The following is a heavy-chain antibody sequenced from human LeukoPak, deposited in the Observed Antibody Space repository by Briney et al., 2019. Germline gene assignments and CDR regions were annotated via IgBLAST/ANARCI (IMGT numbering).Heavy chain of an antibody. J-gene: IGHJ4*02. CDR3: AKDLSGYCSSTSCYAIGYYFDY. D-gene: IGHD2-2*01. Sequence: GGSLRLSCAASGFTFSSSDMHWVRQATGKGLEWVSAIGTVGDTYYAASVKGRFTISRENAKNSLYLQMNSLRDGDTAVYYCAKDLSGYCSSTSCYAIGYYFDYWGQGTLVTVSS. CDR2: IGTVGDT. V-gene: IGHV3-13*01. CDR1: GFTFSSSD.